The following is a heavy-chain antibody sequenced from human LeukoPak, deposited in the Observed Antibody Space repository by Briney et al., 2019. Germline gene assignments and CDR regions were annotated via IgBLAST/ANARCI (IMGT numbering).Heavy chain of an antibody. CDR1: GYTFTGYY. Sequence: GASVKVSCKASGYTFTGYYMHWVRQAPGQGLEWMGRINPNSGGTNYAQKFQGRVTMTRDTSISTAYMELSRLRSDGTAVYYCARTDVITFGGVIDLWGQGTLVAVSS. CDR3: ARTDVITFGGVIDL. J-gene: IGHJ5*02. D-gene: IGHD3-16*01. V-gene: IGHV1-2*06. CDR2: INPNSGGT.